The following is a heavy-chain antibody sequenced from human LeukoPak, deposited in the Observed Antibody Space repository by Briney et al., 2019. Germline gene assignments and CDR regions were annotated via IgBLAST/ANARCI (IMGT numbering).Heavy chain of an antibody. CDR1: GLTFSSHW. D-gene: IGHD1-14*01. J-gene: IGHJ4*02. CDR3: ARDSYRALEY. CDR2: INQDGSEK. Sequence: GGSLRLSCAASGLTFSSHWMNWVRQAPGKGLEWVAHINQDGSEKYYVDSVKVRFTISRDNAKNSLYLQMNSLRAEDTAVYYCARDSYRALEYWGQGTVVTVSS. V-gene: IGHV3-7*01.